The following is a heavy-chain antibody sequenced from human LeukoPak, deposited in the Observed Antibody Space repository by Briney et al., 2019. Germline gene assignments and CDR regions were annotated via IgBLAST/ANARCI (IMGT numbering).Heavy chain of an antibody. CDR2: IYYSGNT. CDR1: GDSISSSY. V-gene: IGHV4-59*01. J-gene: IGHJ4*02. Sequence: KSSESLSLTCTVSGDSISSSYWSWIRQPPGKGLEWIGYIYYSGNTNYNPSLKSRVTISVDTSRNRFSLKLSSVTAADTAVYYCARHRSFFDYWGQGILVAVSS. CDR3: ARHRSFFDY.